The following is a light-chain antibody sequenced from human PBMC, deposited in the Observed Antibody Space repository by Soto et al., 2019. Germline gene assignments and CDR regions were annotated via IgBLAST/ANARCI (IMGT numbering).Light chain of an antibody. CDR3: SSYTSSSTVV. J-gene: IGLJ2*01. V-gene: IGLV2-14*01. CDR1: SSDVGGYNY. CDR2: EVT. Sequence: QSALTQPASVSGSLGQSITISCTGTSSDVGGYNYVSWYQQHPGKDPKVVIFEVTNRPSGVSSHFSGSKSGNTASLTVSGLQAEDEGDYYCSSYTSSSTVVFGGGTKVTVL.